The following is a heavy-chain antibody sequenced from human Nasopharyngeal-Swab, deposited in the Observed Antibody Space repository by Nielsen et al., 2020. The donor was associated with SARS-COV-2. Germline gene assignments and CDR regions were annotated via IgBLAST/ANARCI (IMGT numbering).Heavy chain of an antibody. J-gene: IGHJ4*02. Sequence: GESLKISCAGSGFTFSSSWLHWVRQAPGEGLVWVARLNGDATTVDYADSVKGRFTISRDNSKNTLYLQMSSLRAEDTAVYYCGAYYYGSGTDFDYWGQGTLVTVSS. CDR1: GFTFSSSW. CDR2: LNGDATTV. V-gene: IGHV3-74*01. CDR3: GAYYYGSGTDFDY. D-gene: IGHD3-10*01.